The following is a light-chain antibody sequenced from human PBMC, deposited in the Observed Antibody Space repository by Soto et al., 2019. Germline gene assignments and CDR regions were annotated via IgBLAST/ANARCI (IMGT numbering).Light chain of an antibody. J-gene: IGLJ1*01. CDR1: SSDVGGYNY. V-gene: IGLV2-14*01. CDR3: FSYTSSTAYV. CDR2: EVS. Sequence: QSALTQPASVSGSPGQSITISCTGTSSDVGGYNYVSWYQLHPGKAPKLMIYEVSNRPSGISNRFSASKSGNTASQTISGLQAEDEADYYCFSYTSSTAYVFGTGTKVTVL.